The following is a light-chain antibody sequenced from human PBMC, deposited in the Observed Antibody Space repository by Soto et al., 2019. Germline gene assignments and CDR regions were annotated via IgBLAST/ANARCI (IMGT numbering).Light chain of an antibody. V-gene: IGKV1-5*03. CDR2: KAS. CDR1: QSISSW. CDR3: QQYNSYSRT. Sequence: DIQMTQSPSTLSASVGDRVTITCRASQSISSWLAWYQQKPGKAPKLLIYKASSLESGVPSRFSGSGSGTEFTLTISSLQPDDFATYYCQQYNSYSRTFGQGPKGDIK. J-gene: IGKJ1*01.